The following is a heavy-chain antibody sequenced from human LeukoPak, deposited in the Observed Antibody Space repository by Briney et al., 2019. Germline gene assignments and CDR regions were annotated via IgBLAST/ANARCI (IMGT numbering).Heavy chain of an antibody. Sequence: SETLSLTCTVSGGSISSGSYYWAWIRQPPGKGLEWIGSIFYSGSTFYNPSLQSRVTMSVDTSKNQFSLRLASVTAADTAVYYCARLDCTSVRCSFDYWGQGTLVTVS. J-gene: IGHJ4*02. D-gene: IGHD2-2*01. V-gene: IGHV4-39*01. CDR2: IFYSGST. CDR1: GGSISSGSYY. CDR3: ARLDCTSVRCSFDY.